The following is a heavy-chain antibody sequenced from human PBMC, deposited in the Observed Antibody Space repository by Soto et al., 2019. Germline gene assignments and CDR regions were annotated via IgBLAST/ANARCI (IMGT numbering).Heavy chain of an antibody. V-gene: IGHV5-51*01. CDR3: ARRPAGIDY. CDR1: GYSFTSYW. CDR2: IYPSDSEA. D-gene: IGHD3-10*01. Sequence: PGESLKISCKGSGYSFTSYWIAWVRQMPGKGLEWMGVIYPSDSEARYSPSFQGQVTISADKSINTAYLQWSSLKASDTAMYYCARRPAGIDYWSQGTLVTVSS. J-gene: IGHJ4*02.